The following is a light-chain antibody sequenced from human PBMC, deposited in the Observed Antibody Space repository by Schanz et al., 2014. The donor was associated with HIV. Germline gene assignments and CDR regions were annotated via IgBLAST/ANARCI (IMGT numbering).Light chain of an antibody. CDR3: QQYHDRVT. Sequence: DIQMTQSPSTLSASVGDRVTITCRASQSISSWLAWYQQKPGKAPKLLIYKASSLESGVPSRFSGGGSGTEFTLIISCLQPDDFATYYCQQYHDRVTFGQGTKVEIK. J-gene: IGKJ1*01. CDR1: QSISSW. CDR2: KAS. V-gene: IGKV1-5*03.